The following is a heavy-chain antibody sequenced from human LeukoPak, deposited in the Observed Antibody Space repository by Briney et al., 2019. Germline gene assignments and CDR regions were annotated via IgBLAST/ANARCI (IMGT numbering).Heavy chain of an antibody. V-gene: IGHV1-18*01. J-gene: IGHJ5*02. D-gene: IGHD3-9*01. CDR1: GYTFTSYG. CDR2: ISAYNGNT. CDR3: ARDFPYYDILTGYYSSSQFDP. Sequence: GASVKVSCKASGYTFTSYGISWVRQAPGQGLEWMGWISAYNGNTNYAQKLQGRVTMTTDTSTSTAYMELRSLRSDDTAVYYCARDFPYYDILTGYYSSSQFDPWGQGTLVTVSS.